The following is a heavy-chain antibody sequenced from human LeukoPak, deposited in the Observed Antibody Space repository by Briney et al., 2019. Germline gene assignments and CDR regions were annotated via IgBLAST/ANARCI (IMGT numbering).Heavy chain of an antibody. V-gene: IGHV1-24*01. CDR1: GYTLTELS. CDR3: ARVASGSYFFDY. D-gene: IGHD1-26*01. Sequence: ASVKVSCKVSGYTLTELSMHWVRQAPGKGLEWMGGFDPEDGETIYAQKFQGRVTMTEDTSTDTAYMELSSLRSEDTAVYYCARVASGSYFFDYWGQGTLVTVSS. CDR2: FDPEDGET. J-gene: IGHJ4*02.